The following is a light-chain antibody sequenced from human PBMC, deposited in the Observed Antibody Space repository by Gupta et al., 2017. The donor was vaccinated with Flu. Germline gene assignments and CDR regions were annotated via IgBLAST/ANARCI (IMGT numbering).Light chain of an antibody. CDR3: QSADSSGTYRVV. CDR2: KDS. CDR1: ALPKQY. Sequence: SYALPQPPSVSVSPGQTARITCSGDALPKQYAYWYQQKPGQAPVLVIYKDSERPSGIPERFSGSSSGTTVTLTISGVQAEEEADYYCQSADSSGTYRVVFGGGTKLTVL. J-gene: IGLJ2*01. V-gene: IGLV3-25*02.